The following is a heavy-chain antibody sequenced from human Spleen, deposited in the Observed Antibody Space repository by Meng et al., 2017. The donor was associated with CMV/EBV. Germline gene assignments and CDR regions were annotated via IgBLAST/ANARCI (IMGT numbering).Heavy chain of an antibody. Sequence: GGSLRLSCTASGFTFSSYEMNWVRQAPGEGLEWVSYISGSGSSIYYADSVKGRFTISRDNSKSTLYLQMNSLRAEDTAVYYCAGFGVAITNGLDVWGQGTTVTVSS. J-gene: IGHJ6*02. V-gene: IGHV3-48*03. D-gene: IGHD3-3*01. CDR3: AGFGVAITNGLDV. CDR1: GFTFSSYE. CDR2: ISGSGSSI.